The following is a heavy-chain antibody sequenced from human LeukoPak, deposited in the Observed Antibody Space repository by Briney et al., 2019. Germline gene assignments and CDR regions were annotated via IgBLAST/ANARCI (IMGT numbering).Heavy chain of an antibody. CDR2: IIPIFGTA. CDR3: ARASGQAYYDILTGYAH. J-gene: IGHJ4*02. D-gene: IGHD3-9*01. CDR1: GGTFSSYA. Sequence: SVKVSCKASGGTFSSYAISWVRQAPGQGLEWMGGIIPIFGTANYAQKFQGRVTLTADESTSTAYMELSSMRSEDTAVYYCARASGQAYYDILTGYAHWGQGTLVTVSS. V-gene: IGHV1-69*01.